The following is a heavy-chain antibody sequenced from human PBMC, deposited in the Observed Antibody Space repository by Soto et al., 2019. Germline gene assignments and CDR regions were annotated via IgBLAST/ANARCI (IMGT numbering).Heavy chain of an antibody. V-gene: IGHV3-33*01. J-gene: IGHJ4*02. CDR1: GFTFSSYG. CDR3: ARENHYHSFDY. D-gene: IGHD3-10*01. CDR2: IWYDGSNK. Sequence: GGSLRLSCAASGFTFSSYGMHWVRQAPGKGLEWVAVIWYDGSNKYYADSVKGRFTISRDNSKNTLYLQMNSLRAEDTAVYYCARENHYHSFDYWGQGTLVTVSS.